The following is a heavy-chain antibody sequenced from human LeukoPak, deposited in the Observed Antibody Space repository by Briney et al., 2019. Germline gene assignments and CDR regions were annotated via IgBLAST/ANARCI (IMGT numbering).Heavy chain of an antibody. CDR3: ARDRTYQLLHGFDP. Sequence: GGSLRLSCAASGFTFGDYYMSWIRQAPGKGLEWVSYISISGSTIYYADSVKGRFTISRDNAKNSLYLQMNSLRAEDTAVYYCARDRTYQLLHGFDPWGQGTLVTVSS. CDR2: ISISGSTI. D-gene: IGHD2-2*01. CDR1: GFTFGDYY. J-gene: IGHJ5*02. V-gene: IGHV3-11*04.